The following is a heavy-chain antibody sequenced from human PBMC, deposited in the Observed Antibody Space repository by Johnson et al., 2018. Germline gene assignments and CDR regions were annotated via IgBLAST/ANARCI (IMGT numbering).Heavy chain of an antibody. CDR3: TKDPPIVLMVYAGFEDI. D-gene: IGHD2-8*01. CDR1: GFTFSNAW. V-gene: IGHV3-15*07. J-gene: IGHJ3*02. Sequence: VQLVESGGGLVKPGGSLRLSCAASGFTFSNAWMNWVRQAPGKGLEWVGRIKSKTDGGTTDYAAPVKGRFTLSRDDSKNTLYLQMNSLKTEETAVYYCTKDPPIVLMVYAGFEDIWGQGTMVTVSS. CDR2: IKSKTDGGTT.